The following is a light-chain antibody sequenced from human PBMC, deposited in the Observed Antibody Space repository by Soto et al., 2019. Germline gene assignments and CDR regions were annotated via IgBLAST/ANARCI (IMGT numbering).Light chain of an antibody. CDR1: QSIAKS. CDR3: QQSYSIPRT. J-gene: IGKJ1*01. V-gene: IGKV1-39*01. CDR2: SAS. Sequence: EIQMTQSPSSLSASVGDRFTVTCRASQSIAKSLNWYQQKPGKAPKLLIHSASTLQSGVPSRFSGGGTGTDFTLTIDSLQPEDFATYYCQQSYSIPRTFGQGTMVDVK.